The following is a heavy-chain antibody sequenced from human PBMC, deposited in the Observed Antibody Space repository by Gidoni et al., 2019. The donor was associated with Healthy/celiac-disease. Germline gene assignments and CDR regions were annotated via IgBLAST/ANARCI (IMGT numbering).Heavy chain of an antibody. V-gene: IGHV4-59*01. CDR2: IYYSGST. CDR3: ARGVATITEDAFDI. Sequence: VQLQESGPGLVKPSETLSLTCTVSGGSISSYYWSWIRQPPGKGLERIGYIYYSGSTNYNPSLKSRVTISVDTSKNQFSLKLSSVTAADTAVYYCARGVATITEDAFDIWGQGTMVTVSS. CDR1: GGSISSYY. J-gene: IGHJ3*02. D-gene: IGHD5-12*01.